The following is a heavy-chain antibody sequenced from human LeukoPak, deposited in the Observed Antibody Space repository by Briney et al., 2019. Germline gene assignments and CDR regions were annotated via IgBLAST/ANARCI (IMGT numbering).Heavy chain of an antibody. J-gene: IGHJ4*02. V-gene: IGHV3-11*04. D-gene: IGHD3-3*01. CDR2: ITSSGTTI. Sequence: GGSLRLSCAASGFTFSDYYMSWVRQAPGKGLEWVSYITSSGTTIYYADSVRGRFTISRDNAKNSLYLQMNSLRAEDTAVYYCAKTPEIFGVVIKYYFDYWGQGTLVTVSS. CDR3: AKTPEIFGVVIKYYFDY. CDR1: GFTFSDYY.